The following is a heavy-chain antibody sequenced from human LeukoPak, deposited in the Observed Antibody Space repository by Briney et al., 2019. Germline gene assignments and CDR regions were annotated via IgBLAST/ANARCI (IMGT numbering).Heavy chain of an antibody. Sequence: SGGSLRLSCAASGFTFSSYAVSWVRQAPGKGLEWFSYISISNSYTHYADSVKGRFTISRDNAKNSLYLQMNNLRAEDTAVYYCARGQRAGTEWKQPDYWGQGTLVTVSS. CDR1: GFTFSSYA. CDR2: ISISNSYT. CDR3: ARGQRAGTEWKQPDY. V-gene: IGHV3-21*04. J-gene: IGHJ4*02. D-gene: IGHD1-26*01.